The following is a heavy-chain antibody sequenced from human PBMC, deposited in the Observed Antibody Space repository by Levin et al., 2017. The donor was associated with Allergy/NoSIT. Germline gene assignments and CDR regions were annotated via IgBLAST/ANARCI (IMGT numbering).Heavy chain of an antibody. D-gene: IGHD5-12*01. CDR3: ARDLEGFSGYKPYCYTDV. Sequence: SQTLSLTCSVSGDSISRGFYYWSWIRQPAGEGLEWIGRIYVTGSTTYSPPLKSRSTTSLDRSKDQVSLKINSVTAADTAVYYCARDLEGFSGYKPYCYTDVWGKGTTVTVSS. CDR1: GDSISRGFYY. V-gene: IGHV4-61*02. CDR2: IYVTGST. J-gene: IGHJ6*03.